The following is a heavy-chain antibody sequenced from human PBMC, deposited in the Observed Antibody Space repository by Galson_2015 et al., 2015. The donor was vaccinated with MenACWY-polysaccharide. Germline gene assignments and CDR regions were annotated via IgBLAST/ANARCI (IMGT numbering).Heavy chain of an antibody. D-gene: IGHD4-11*01. CDR1: GGSISDTF. CDR2: AHYSGNT. J-gene: IGHJ4*02. V-gene: IGHV4-59*01. Sequence: SETLFLTCTVSGGSISDTFWSWIRQPPGKGLEWIGYAHYSGNTNYSPSLKSRVTMSVDTSKNQFSLNLSSVTAADTAVYYCTRDNNNYGDYWGQGTLVTVSS. CDR3: TRDNNNYGDY.